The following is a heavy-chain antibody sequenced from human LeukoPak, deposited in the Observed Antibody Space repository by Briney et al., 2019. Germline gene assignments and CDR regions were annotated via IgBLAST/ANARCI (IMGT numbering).Heavy chain of an antibody. J-gene: IGHJ3*02. V-gene: IGHV3-30*02. CDR1: GFTFSSYG. D-gene: IGHD1-20*01. Sequence: GGSLRLSCAASGFTFSSYGMHWVRQAPGKGLEWVAFIRYDGSNKYYADSVKGRFTISRDNSKNTLYLQMNSLRAEDTAVYYCARVLDITGTIFDAFDIWGQGTMVTVSS. CDR3: ARVLDITGTIFDAFDI. CDR2: IRYDGSNK.